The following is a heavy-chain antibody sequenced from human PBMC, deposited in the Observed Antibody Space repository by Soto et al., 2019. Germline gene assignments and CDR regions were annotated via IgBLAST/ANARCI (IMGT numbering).Heavy chain of an antibody. CDR3: ASEVANSFDP. J-gene: IGHJ5*02. V-gene: IGHV4-30-4*01. CDR2: IYYSGST. Sequence: PSETLSLTCTVSVVSISSGDYYCSLIRQPPGKGLEWIGYIYYSGSTYYNPSLKSRVTISVDTSKNQFSLKLSSVTAADTAVYYCASEVANSFDPWGQGSRVTVAX. CDR1: VVSISSGDYY.